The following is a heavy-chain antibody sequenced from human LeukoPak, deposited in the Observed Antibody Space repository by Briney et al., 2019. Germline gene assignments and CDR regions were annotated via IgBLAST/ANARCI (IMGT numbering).Heavy chain of an antibody. Sequence: GGSLRLSCAASGFTFSSYAMHWVRQAPGKGLEWVAVISYDGSNKYYADSVKGRFTISRDNSKNTLYLQMNSLRAEDTAVYYCYTAGYEYDILTGYYYFDSWGQGTLVTVSS. J-gene: IGHJ4*02. CDR3: YTAGYEYDILTGYYYFDS. CDR2: ISYDGSNK. D-gene: IGHD3-9*01. V-gene: IGHV3-30*04. CDR1: GFTFSSYA.